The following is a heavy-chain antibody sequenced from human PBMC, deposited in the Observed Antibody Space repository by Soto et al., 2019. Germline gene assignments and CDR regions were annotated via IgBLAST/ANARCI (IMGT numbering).Heavy chain of an antibody. V-gene: IGHV4-39*01. J-gene: IGHJ4*02. CDR3: ARHGSF. Sequence: QMQLQESGPGLVKPSETLSLTCTVSNGSISTTSYNWGWIRQSPGKGLEWIGTIFYTGTTSYNPSLKSRVPITVDKSKNHFSLKLASVTAADTAVYYCARHGSFWGQGILVVVSS. CDR2: IFYTGTT. D-gene: IGHD3-16*02. CDR1: NGSISTTSYN.